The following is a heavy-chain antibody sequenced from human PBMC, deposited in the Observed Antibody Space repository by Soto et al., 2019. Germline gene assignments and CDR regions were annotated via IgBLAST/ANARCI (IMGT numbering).Heavy chain of an antibody. Sequence: QVQLQQWGAGLLKPSETLSLTCAVYGGSFSGYYWSWIRQPPGKGLEWIGEINHSGSTNYNPSLKSRVTISVDTSKNQFSLKLSSVTAADTAVYSCARGEDSSFDYWGQGTLVTVSS. CDR3: ARGEDSSFDY. CDR2: INHSGST. V-gene: IGHV4-34*01. J-gene: IGHJ4*02. D-gene: IGHD6-6*01. CDR1: GGSFSGYY.